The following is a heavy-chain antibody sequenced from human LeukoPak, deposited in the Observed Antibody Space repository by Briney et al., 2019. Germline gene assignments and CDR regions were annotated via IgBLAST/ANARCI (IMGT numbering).Heavy chain of an antibody. Sequence: ASVKVSCKASGYTFTSYGISWVRQAAGQGLEWMGWISAYNGNTNYAQKLQGRVTMTTDTSTSTAYMELRSLRSDDTAVYYCARDRGDGYNYGLDDWGQGTLVTVSS. CDR2: ISAYNGNT. D-gene: IGHD5-24*01. J-gene: IGHJ4*02. CDR1: GYTFTSYG. V-gene: IGHV1-18*01. CDR3: ARDRGDGYNYGLDD.